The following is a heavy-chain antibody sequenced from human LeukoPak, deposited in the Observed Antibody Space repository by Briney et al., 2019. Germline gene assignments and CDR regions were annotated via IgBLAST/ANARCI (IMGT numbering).Heavy chain of an antibody. V-gene: IGHV3-21*01. J-gene: IGHJ4*02. CDR1: GFIFSSYN. D-gene: IGHD2-15*01. CDR3: AREYCSGGSCYILSYFDY. CDR2: ISSSSSYI. Sequence: GGSLRLSCAASGFIFSSYNMNWVRQAPGKGLEWVSSISSSSSYIYYADSVKGRFTISRDNAKNSLYLQMNSLRAEDTAVYYCAREYCSGGSCYILSYFDYWGQGTPVTVSS.